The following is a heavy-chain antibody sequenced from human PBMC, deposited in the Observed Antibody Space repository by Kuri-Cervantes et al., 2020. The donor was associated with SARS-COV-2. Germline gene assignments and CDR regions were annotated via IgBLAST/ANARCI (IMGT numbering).Heavy chain of an antibody. CDR2: IYSGGST. CDR3: ARDLGADIVVVPAAGYVDV. Sequence: LSLTCAASGFTVSSNYMSWVRQAPGKGLEWVSVIYSGGSTYYADSVKGRFTISRDNSKNSLYLQMNSLRAEDTAVYYCARDLGADIVVVPAAGYVDVWGKGTTVTVSS. CDR1: GFTVSSNY. V-gene: IGHV3-53*01. J-gene: IGHJ6*03. D-gene: IGHD2-2*01.